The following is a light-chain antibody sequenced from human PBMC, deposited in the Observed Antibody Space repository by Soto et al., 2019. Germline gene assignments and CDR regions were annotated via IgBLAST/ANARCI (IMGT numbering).Light chain of an antibody. J-gene: IGKJ1*01. V-gene: IGKV1-5*01. CDR2: DAS. CDR1: QSISSW. Sequence: EIQMTPPPATLSTYVGDRVTITCRASQSISSWLAWYQQKPGKAPKLLIYDASSLESGVPSRFSGSGSGTEFTLTISSLLPDAFATCYCLHYNSYSALGHGSKVAIK. CDR3: LHYNSYSA.